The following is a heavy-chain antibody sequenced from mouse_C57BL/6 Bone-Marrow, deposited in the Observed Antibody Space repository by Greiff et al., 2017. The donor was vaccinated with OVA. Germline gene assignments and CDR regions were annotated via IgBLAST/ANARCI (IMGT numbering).Heavy chain of an antibody. D-gene: IGHD2-4*01. CDR3: ARVRDYDGY. V-gene: IGHV1-22*01. Sequence: EVQLQQSGPELVKPGASVKMSCTASGYTFTDYNMHWVKQSHGKSLEWIGYINPNNGGTSYNQKFKGKATLTVNKSSSTAYMEIRSLTSEDSAVYYCARVRDYDGYWGQGTTLTVSS. CDR1: GYTFTDYN. J-gene: IGHJ2*01. CDR2: INPNNGGT.